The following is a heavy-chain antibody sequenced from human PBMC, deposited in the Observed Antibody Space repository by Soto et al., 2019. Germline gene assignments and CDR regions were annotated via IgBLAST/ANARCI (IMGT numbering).Heavy chain of an antibody. CDR2: LYNSGTT. D-gene: IGHD3-10*01. Sequence: SETLSLTCTVSGASIRSDYWIWIRQPPGRGLEWIGFLYNSGTTNYNPSLKSRVTISGDTSKNQFSLNLRSVTAADTAVYYCARDGSGRPATNWGQGILVT. CDR1: GASIRSDY. J-gene: IGHJ4*02. CDR3: ARDGSGRPATN. V-gene: IGHV4-59*01.